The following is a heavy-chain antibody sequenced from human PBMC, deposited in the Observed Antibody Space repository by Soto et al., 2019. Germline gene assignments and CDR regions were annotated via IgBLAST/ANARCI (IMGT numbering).Heavy chain of an antibody. CDR1: GGTFSGSS. V-gene: IGHV1-69*18. CDR3: TKGVLGRGIDS. CDR2: IIPVFGST. J-gene: IGHJ4*02. Sequence: QVQLVQSGAEVEKPGSSVKVSCKASGGTFSGSSIDWVRQAPGQGLEWMGSIIPVFGSTTYTQKFQDRVTMTGDQSTRKFYRGVSSGGFGATAIYYCTKGVLGRGIDSWGQGPLLIFPS. D-gene: IGHD7-27*01.